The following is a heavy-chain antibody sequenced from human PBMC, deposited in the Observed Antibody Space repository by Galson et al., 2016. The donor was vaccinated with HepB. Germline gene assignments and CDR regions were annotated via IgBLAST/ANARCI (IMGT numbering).Heavy chain of an antibody. J-gene: IGHJ4*02. D-gene: IGHD3-10*01. Sequence: SLRLSCAASGFTVGNNYMAWVRQAPGKGLEWVSFIYSGGGTDYRNSVKGRFTISRDSSKNKVYLQMDSLRAEDTAMYYCTTGNLPGGHCWGQGTLVTVSS. CDR2: IYSGGGT. CDR3: TTGNLPGGHC. V-gene: IGHV3-66*01. CDR1: GFTVGNNY.